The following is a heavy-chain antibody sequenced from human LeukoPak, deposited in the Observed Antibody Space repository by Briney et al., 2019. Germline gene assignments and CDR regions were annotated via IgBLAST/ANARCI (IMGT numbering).Heavy chain of an antibody. CDR1: GFTFSSYG. J-gene: IGHJ4*02. CDR3: AKAGSGSYYFDY. Sequence: GGSLRLSCAASGFTFSSYGMHWVRQAPGKGLEWVAVISYDGSNKYYADSVKGRFTISRDNSKNTLYLQMNSLRAEDTAVYYCAKAGSGSYYFDYWGQGTLVTVSS. D-gene: IGHD1-26*01. CDR2: ISYDGSNK. V-gene: IGHV3-30*18.